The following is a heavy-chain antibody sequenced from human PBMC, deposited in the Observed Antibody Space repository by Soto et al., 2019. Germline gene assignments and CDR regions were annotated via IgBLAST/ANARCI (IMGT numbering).Heavy chain of an antibody. CDR1: AGSISRYY. D-gene: IGHD5-18*01. V-gene: IGHV4-59*01. Sequence: VQLQESGPGLVKPSEPLSLTCSVSAGSISRYYWGWVRQSPGEGLEWIAHISYTVDASYNPSLKSRVTISLDTSKYQIALSLMSVTAADTAVYYCVGSLMSRAMESFDYWGQGTLVTVTS. CDR2: ISYTVDA. J-gene: IGHJ4*02. CDR3: VGSLMSRAMESFDY.